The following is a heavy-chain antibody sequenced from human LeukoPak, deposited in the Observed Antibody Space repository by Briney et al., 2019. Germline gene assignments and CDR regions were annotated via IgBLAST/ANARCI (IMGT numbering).Heavy chain of an antibody. D-gene: IGHD3-10*01. CDR3: ARATNPMVRGVSRD. CDR1: GYTFTSYD. CDR2: MNPNSGNT. Sequence: ASVKVSCKASGYTFTSYDINWVRQATGQGLEWMGWMNPNSGNTGYAQKFQGRVTMTRNTSISTAYMELSSLRSEDTAVYYRARATNPMVRGVSRDWGQGTLVTVSS. J-gene: IGHJ4*02. V-gene: IGHV1-8*01.